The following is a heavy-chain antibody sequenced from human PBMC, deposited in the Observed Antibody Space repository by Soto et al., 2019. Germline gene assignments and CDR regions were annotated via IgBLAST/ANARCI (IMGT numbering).Heavy chain of an antibody. J-gene: IGHJ6*02. V-gene: IGHV4-31*03. CDR1: GGSISGGNYY. CDR3: ARDNATMIRFGGVIVPENNDDYYGMDV. Sequence: QVQLQESGPGLVKPSQTLSLTCTVSGGSISGGNYYWSWIRQYPRKGLEWIGYIHYSWSTYYNTSLRSRGTISVDASKTQFPLKVGSVTAADTAVYYCARDNATMIRFGGVIVPENNDDYYGMDVWGQGTAVTVSS. CDR2: IHYSWST. D-gene: IGHD3-16*02.